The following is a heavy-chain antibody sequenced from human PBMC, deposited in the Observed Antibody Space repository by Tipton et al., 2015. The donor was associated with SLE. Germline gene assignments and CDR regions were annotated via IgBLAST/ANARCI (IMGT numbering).Heavy chain of an antibody. CDR2: LDSSGNT. CDR3: ARETGTYYSTWFDS. CDR1: GASMNSGSYS. J-gene: IGHJ5*01. D-gene: IGHD1-26*01. Sequence: TLSLTCSVSGASMNSGSYSCLWIRQPAGKALQWLGHLDSSGNTYYNPSLRSRVSISVDVFRNQFSLTLNSVTAADTATYSCARETGTYYSTWFDSWGQGTLVTVSS. V-gene: IGHV4-61*09.